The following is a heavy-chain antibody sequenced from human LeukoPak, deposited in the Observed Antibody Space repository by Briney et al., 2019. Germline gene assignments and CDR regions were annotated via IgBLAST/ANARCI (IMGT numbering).Heavy chain of an antibody. Sequence: PGGLLRISCAAAGFTISCYGMSWVRPAGGRRLGWVSVICGGGGSSYSAVSVKGRFTVSRDNSKNTLYLQINSLRAEDTAVYYCAKDLPTFLRGNWFDPWGQGTLVTVSS. V-gene: IGHV3-23*01. CDR1: GFTISCYG. CDR3: AKDLPTFLRGNWFDP. J-gene: IGHJ5*02. D-gene: IGHD3-3*01. CDR2: ICGGGGSS.